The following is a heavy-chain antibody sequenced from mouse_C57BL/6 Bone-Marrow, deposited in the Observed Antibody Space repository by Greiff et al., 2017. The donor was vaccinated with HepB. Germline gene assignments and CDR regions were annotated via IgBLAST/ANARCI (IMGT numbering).Heavy chain of an antibody. CDR1: GYAFSSSW. V-gene: IGHV1-82*01. Sequence: QVQLKQSGPELVKPGASVKISCKASGYAFSSSWMYWVKQRPGKGLEWIGRIYPGDGDTNYNGKFKGKATRTADKSSSTAYMQLSSLTSEDSAVYFCARTKIYYYGSSFYFDYWGQGTTLTVSS. CDR2: IYPGDGDT. D-gene: IGHD1-1*01. J-gene: IGHJ2*01. CDR3: ARTKIYYYGSSFYFDY.